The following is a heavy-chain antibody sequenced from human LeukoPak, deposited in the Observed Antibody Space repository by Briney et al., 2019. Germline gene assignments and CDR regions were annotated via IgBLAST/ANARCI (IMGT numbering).Heavy chain of an antibody. J-gene: IGHJ3*02. V-gene: IGHV4-59*12. CDR2: IYYSGST. D-gene: IGHD6-19*01. Sequence: PSETLSLTCTVSGGSISSYYWSWIRQPPGKGLEWIGYIYYSGSTNYNPSLKSRVTISVDTSKNQFPLKLSSVTAADTAVYYCAKDWARIAVAGTGPQDAFDIWGQGTMVTVSS. CDR1: GGSISSYY. CDR3: AKDWARIAVAGTGPQDAFDI.